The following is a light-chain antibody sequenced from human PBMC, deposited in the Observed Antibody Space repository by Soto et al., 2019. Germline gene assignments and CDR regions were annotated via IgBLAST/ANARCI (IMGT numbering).Light chain of an antibody. CDR2: GAS. Sequence: EAELTQSPGTLSLSPGERATLCWRSSQNVRNNYLGWYQQEPGQAPRLLIYGASIRAPGIPDGFSGSGSRTDFTLTITRLEPEDFAVYYCQLYGNSRTVGQGTKVDIK. V-gene: IGKV3-20*01. J-gene: IGKJ1*01. CDR1: QNVRNNY. CDR3: QLYGNSRT.